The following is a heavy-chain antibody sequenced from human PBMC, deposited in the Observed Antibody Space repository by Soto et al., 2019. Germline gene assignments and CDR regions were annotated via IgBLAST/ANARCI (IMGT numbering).Heavy chain of an antibody. J-gene: IGHJ4*02. Sequence: EAQLLESGGGLVQPGGSLRLSCAASGFTFSNYAMSWVRQAPGKGLEWVSAISGSGDSTYYADSVKGRFTISRDNSKNTLYLRMNSLRAEDTAVYYCARDRYGDPLWGQDDFDYWGQGTLVTVSS. D-gene: IGHD4-17*01. CDR1: GFTFSNYA. V-gene: IGHV3-23*01. CDR2: ISGSGDST. CDR3: ARDRYGDPLWGQDDFDY.